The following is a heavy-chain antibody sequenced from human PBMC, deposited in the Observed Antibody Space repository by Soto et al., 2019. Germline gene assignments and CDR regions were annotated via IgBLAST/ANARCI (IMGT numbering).Heavy chain of an antibody. CDR2: IYHSGST. J-gene: IGHJ2*01. Sequence: QLQLQESGSGLVKPSQTLSLTCAVSGGSISSGGYSWSWIRQPPGKGLEWIGYIYHSGSTYYNPCLKGRVTISVDRTKTQFSLKRSSVTAAETAVYYWARDPRLWGRGTLVTVTT. CDR3: ARDPRL. V-gene: IGHV4-30-2*01. CDR1: GGSISSGGYS.